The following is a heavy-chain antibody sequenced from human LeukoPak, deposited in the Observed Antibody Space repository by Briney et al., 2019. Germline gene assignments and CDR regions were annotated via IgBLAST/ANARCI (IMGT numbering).Heavy chain of an antibody. V-gene: IGHV4-59*01. CDR2: IYYSGST. Sequence: PSETLSLTCTVAGGSISSYYWSWIRQPPGKGLEWIGYIYYSGSTNYNPSLKSRVTISVDTSKNQFSLKLSSVTAADTAVYYCARDQGGDNRPFDYCGQGTLVTVSS. CDR1: GGSISSYY. D-gene: IGHD2-21*02. J-gene: IGHJ4*02. CDR3: ARDQGGDNRPFDY.